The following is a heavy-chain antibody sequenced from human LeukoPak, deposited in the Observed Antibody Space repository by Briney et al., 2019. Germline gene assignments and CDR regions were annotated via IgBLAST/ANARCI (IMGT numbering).Heavy chain of an antibody. CDR3: ARAEGLVVVAATIDY. V-gene: IGHV3-11*04. Sequence: PVGSLRLSCAASGFTFSDYYMSWIRQAPGKGLEWVSYICSGGSTIYYAGSVKGRFTISRDNAKNSLYLQMNSLRAEDTAVYYCARAEGLVVVAATIDYWGQGTLVTVSS. J-gene: IGHJ4*02. CDR2: ICSGGSTI. D-gene: IGHD2-15*01. CDR1: GFTFSDYY.